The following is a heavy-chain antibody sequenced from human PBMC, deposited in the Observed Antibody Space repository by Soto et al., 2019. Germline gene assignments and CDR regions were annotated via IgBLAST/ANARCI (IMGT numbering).Heavy chain of an antibody. D-gene: IGHD2-2*01. CDR3: ARRPSRYCSSTTCYASDY. J-gene: IGHJ4*02. V-gene: IGHV6-1*01. Sequence: SQTLSLTCAISGDSVSSNSATWNWIRQSPSRGLDWLGRTYYRSKWYNDYAVSVKSRITINPDTSKNQFSLQLNSLRAEDTALYYCARRPSRYCSSTTCYASDYWGQGTLVTVSS. CDR1: GDSVSSNSAT. CDR2: TYYRSKWYN.